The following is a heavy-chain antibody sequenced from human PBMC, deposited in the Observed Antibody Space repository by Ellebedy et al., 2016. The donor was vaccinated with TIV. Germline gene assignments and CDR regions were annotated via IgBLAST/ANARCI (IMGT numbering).Heavy chain of an antibody. D-gene: IGHD6-13*01. J-gene: IGHJ6*02. CDR3: ARNSSSWNRNSAYYYYYGMDV. Sequence: GESLKISCAASGFTFSDYYMSWIRQAPGKGLEWVSYISSSSSYTNYADSVKGRFTISRDNAKNSLYLQMNSLRAEDTAVYYCARNSSSWNRNSAYYYYYGMDVWGQGTTVTVSS. CDR1: GFTFSDYY. V-gene: IGHV3-11*06. CDR2: ISSSSSYT.